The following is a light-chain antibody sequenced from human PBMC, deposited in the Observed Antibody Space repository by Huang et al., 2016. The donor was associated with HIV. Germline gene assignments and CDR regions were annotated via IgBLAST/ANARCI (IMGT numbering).Light chain of an antibody. CDR2: STS. V-gene: IGKV1-NL1*01. Sequence: DIQMTQYPSSLSAFVGDTVTITCRASQGISNSVARYHQKPGKAPKLLLYSTSRLESGVPSRFRGGGSGTDYTLTINSLQPDDFATYYCQQYYTSPTFGQGSKVEIK. CDR3: QQYYTSPT. J-gene: IGKJ1*01. CDR1: QGISNS.